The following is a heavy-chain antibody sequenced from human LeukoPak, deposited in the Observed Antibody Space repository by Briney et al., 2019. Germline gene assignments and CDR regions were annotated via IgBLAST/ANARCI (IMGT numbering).Heavy chain of an antibody. Sequence: PGGSLRLSCAASGFTFSSYSMNWVRQAPGRGLEWVSLISADGGRTCYADSVKGRFTISRDNSKNSLYLQMNSLGTDDTALYYCAKVRYNYDYYFDSWGQGTLVTASS. D-gene: IGHD5-18*01. CDR1: GFTFSSYS. CDR3: AKVRYNYDYYFDS. J-gene: IGHJ4*02. V-gene: IGHV3-43*02. CDR2: ISADGGRT.